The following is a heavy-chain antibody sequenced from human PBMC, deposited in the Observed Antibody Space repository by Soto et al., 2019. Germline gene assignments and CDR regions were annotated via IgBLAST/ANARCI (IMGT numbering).Heavy chain of an antibody. CDR2: MKHDGSEK. Sequence: EVQLAESGGALVQPGGSLRLSCAASGFTFSHYWMSWVRQAPGMGLEWVASMKHDGSEKYYVDSVKGRFTVSRDNAKNSQYLQMSSLSADDTAVYFCARGGGRYFDYWGQGTLVTVSS. CDR1: GFTFSHYW. V-gene: IGHV3-7*01. D-gene: IGHD3-16*01. J-gene: IGHJ4*02. CDR3: ARGGGRYFDY.